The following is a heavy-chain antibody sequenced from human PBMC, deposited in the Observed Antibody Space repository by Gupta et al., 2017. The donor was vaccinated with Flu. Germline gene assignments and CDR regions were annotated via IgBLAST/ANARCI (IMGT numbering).Heavy chain of an antibody. CDR3: AREAV. CDR2: INKDGREK. D-gene: IGHD6-19*01. V-gene: IGHV3-7*01. J-gene: IGHJ4*02. Sequence: SCAGSGFTFSSYWMSWVRQAPGKGLEWVDNINKDGREKYYVDSVKGRCTISRDNAKNSLYLQMNSLRDEDTAVYYCAREAVWGQGTLVTVSS. CDR1: GFTFSSYW.